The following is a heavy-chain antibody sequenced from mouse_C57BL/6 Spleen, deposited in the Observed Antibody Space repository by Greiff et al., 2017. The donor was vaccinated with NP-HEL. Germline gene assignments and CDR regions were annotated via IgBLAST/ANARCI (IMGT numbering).Heavy chain of an antibody. V-gene: IGHV5-16*01. J-gene: IGHJ2*01. CDR3: ARVDFYYFDY. CDR1: GFTFSDYY. Sequence: EVQVVESEGGLVQPGSSIKLSCTASGFTFSDYYMAWVRQVPEKGLEWVANINYDGSSTYYLDSLKSRFIISRDNAKNILYLQMSSLKSEDTATYYCARVDFYYFDYWGQGTTLTVSS. CDR2: INYDGSST.